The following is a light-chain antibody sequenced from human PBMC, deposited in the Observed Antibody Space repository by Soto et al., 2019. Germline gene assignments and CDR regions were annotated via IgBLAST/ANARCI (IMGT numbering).Light chain of an antibody. CDR3: QQYNSYQYT. V-gene: IGKV1-5*03. CDR1: QSISSW. Sequence: DIQMTQSPYTLSASVGDRVTITCRASQSISSWLAWYQQKPGKAPKLLIYKASSLEGGIPSRFSGSGSETEFTLSISSLQPEDFATYYCQQYNSYQYTFGQGTKLEIK. J-gene: IGKJ2*01. CDR2: KAS.